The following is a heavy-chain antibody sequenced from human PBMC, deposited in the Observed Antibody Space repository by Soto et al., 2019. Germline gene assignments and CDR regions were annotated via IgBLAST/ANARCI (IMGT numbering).Heavy chain of an antibody. CDR3: AAGGGRGHCSSTSCYGFDY. CDR1: GFTFTSSA. Sequence: QMQLVQSGPEVKKPGTSVKVSCKASGFTFTSSAVQWVRQARGQRLEWIGWIVVGSGNTNYAQKFQERVTFTRDMSTSKAYMELSSLRSEDTAVYYCAAGGGRGHCSSTSCYGFDYWGQGTLVTVSS. CDR2: IVVGSGNT. V-gene: IGHV1-58*01. D-gene: IGHD2-2*01. J-gene: IGHJ4*02.